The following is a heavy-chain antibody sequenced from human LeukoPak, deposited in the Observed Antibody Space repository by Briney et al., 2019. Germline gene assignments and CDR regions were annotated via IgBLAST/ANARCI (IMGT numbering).Heavy chain of an antibody. Sequence: ASVKVSCKASGYTFTGYYMHWVRQAPGQGLEWMGWINPNSGGTNYAQKFQGRVTMTRDTSISTAYMELSRLRSDDTAVYYCARRAHADAWLRSLDYWGQGTLVTVSS. D-gene: IGHD5-12*01. CDR2: INPNSGGT. CDR1: GYTFTGYY. CDR3: ARRAHADAWLRSLDY. V-gene: IGHV1-2*02. J-gene: IGHJ4*02.